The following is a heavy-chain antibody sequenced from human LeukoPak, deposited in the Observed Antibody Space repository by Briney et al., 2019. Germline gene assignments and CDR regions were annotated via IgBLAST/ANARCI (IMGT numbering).Heavy chain of an antibody. Sequence: SETLSLTCTVSGGSISSGGYYWSWIRQRPGKGLEWIGYIYNSGSTYYNPSLKSRVTISVDTSKDQFSLKLSSVTAADTAVYYCARVGRSTVGDYYYYGMDAWGQGTTVTVSS. J-gene: IGHJ6*02. CDR3: ARVGRSTVGDYYYYGMDA. CDR1: GGSISSGGYY. V-gene: IGHV4-31*03. D-gene: IGHD2-2*01. CDR2: IYNSGST.